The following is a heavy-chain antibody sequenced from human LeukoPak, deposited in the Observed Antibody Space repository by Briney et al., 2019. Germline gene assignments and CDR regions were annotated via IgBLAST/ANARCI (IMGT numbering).Heavy chain of an antibody. CDR2: ISANNGNT. J-gene: IGHJ4*02. V-gene: IGHV1-18*01. CDR3: AREIPYSDCTSSGCYGPWDY. Sequence: ASVKVSCKASGYTFSGFGISWVRQAPGQGLEWMGWISANNGNTNYAQKLQGRVTMTTDTSTSTAYMELRSLRSDDTAVYYCAREIPYSDCTSSGCYGPWDYWGQGTLVTVSS. CDR1: GYTFSGFG. D-gene: IGHD2-2*01.